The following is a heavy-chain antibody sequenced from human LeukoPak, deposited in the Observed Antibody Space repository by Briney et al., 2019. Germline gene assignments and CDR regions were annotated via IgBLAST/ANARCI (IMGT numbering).Heavy chain of an antibody. Sequence: PGGSLRLSCAASGFTFSTYSMNWVRQAPGKGLEWVSYISSGSSTIYYADSVRGRFTISRDNAENSVYLQMNSLRAEDTAVYYCTRAVAAADFSPGYWGQGTLVTVSS. J-gene: IGHJ4*02. CDR3: TRAVAAADFSPGY. D-gene: IGHD6-13*01. CDR1: GFTFSTYS. CDR2: ISSGSSTI. V-gene: IGHV3-48*04.